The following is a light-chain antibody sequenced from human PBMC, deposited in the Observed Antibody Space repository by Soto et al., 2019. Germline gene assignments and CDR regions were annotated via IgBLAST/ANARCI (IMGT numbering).Light chain of an antibody. V-gene: IGKV3-20*01. CDR1: QSVNTN. Sequence: EVVVTQSPATLSVSPGERATLSCRASQSVNTNLAWYQQKPGQAPRLLIYDASNRATGIPARFSGSGSGTDFTLTISRLEPEDFAVYYCQQYGSSPRVTFGQGTRLEI. J-gene: IGKJ5*01. CDR2: DAS. CDR3: QQYGSSPRVT.